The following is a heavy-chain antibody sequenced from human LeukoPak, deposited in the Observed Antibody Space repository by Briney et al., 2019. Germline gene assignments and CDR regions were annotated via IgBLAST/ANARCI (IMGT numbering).Heavy chain of an antibody. CDR2: INQDGSET. Sequence: GGTLRLSCAASGFTLSSYSMNWARQAPGKGLEWVANINQDGSETYYVDSVKGRFTISRDNTKNSLYLQMNSLRAEDTAVYYCARGGAVGDYWGQGTLVTVSS. CDR1: GFTLSSYS. CDR3: ARGGAVGDY. D-gene: IGHD4-23*01. J-gene: IGHJ4*02. V-gene: IGHV3-7*01.